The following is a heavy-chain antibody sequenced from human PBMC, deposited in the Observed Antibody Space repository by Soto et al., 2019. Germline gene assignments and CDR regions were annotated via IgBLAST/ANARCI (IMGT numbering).Heavy chain of an antibody. D-gene: IGHD3-10*01. Sequence: ASVTVSCKASGYTFTNYGIIWVRQAPGQGLEWMGWISAYNGNTKHAQKLQGRVTMTTDTSTSTAYMELRSLRSDDTAVYYCARGVGSGSYYNQYNWFDPWGQGTLVTVSS. J-gene: IGHJ5*02. CDR1: GYTFTNYG. V-gene: IGHV1-18*01. CDR2: ISAYNGNT. CDR3: ARGVGSGSYYNQYNWFDP.